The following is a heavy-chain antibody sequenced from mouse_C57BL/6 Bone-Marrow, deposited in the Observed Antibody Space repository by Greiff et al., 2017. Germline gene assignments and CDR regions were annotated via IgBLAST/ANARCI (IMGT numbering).Heavy chain of an antibody. Sequence: VQLQQSGPELVKPGASVKISCKASGYAFSSSWMNWVKQRPGKGLEWIGRIYPGDGDTNYNGKFKGKATLTADKSSSTAYMQLSSLTSEDSAVYFCARGYYYGSRPYWYFDVWGTGTTVTVSS. CDR3: ARGYYYGSRPYWYFDV. CDR1: GYAFSSSW. CDR2: IYPGDGDT. V-gene: IGHV1-82*01. D-gene: IGHD1-1*01. J-gene: IGHJ1*03.